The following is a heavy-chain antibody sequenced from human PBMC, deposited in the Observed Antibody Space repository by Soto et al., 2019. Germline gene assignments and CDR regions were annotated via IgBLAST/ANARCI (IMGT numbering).Heavy chain of an antibody. CDR3: ARGGVASCSAGNCYPQIY. V-gene: IGHV3-74*01. D-gene: IGHD2-15*01. CDR2: IKSDGTTT. Sequence: GLPMRHSSAASGLKFRNYGVHWVSKDKGEGLVWVSRIKSDGTTTTYADSVKGRFTISRDNAKNTLYLQMNSLRADDTAVYYCARGGVASCSAGNCYPQIYWGQGALVTVSS. CDR1: GLKFRNYG. J-gene: IGHJ4*02.